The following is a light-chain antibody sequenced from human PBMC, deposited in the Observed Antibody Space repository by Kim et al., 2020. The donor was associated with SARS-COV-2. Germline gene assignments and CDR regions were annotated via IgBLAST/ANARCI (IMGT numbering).Light chain of an antibody. CDR2: YDN. V-gene: IGLV3-21*04. CDR1: NIGGKS. CDR3: QVWDTTTHHVL. J-gene: IGLJ2*01. Sequence: YELTQSPTVSVAPGKTARITCGGNNIGGKSVNWYQQKPGQAPVLVMYYDNSRPSGIPERFSGSNSGNTATLTISRVEAGDEADYYCQVWDTTTHHVLFGGGTQLTVL.